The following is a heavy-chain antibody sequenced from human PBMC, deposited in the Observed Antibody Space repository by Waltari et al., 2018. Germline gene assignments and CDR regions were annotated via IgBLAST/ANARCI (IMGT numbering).Heavy chain of an antibody. J-gene: IGHJ4*02. CDR2: ISGSGGST. Sequence: EVQLVESGGGLVQPGGSLRLSCAASGFTFSSYAMSWVRQAPGKGLEWVSAISGSGGSTYYADSVKGRFTISRDNPKNTLYLQMNSLRAEDTAVYYCAKDWYYYDSSGYSMGFDYWGQGTLVTISS. CDR1: GFTFSSYA. CDR3: AKDWYYYDSSGYSMGFDY. D-gene: IGHD3-22*01. V-gene: IGHV3-23*04.